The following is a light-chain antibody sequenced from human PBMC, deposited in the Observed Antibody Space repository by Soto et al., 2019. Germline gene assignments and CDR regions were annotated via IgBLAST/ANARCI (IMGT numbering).Light chain of an antibody. Sequence: DIHRTQSTSTLSASVGDIVTITCRASQSINIWLAWYQQKPGKAPKVLIYDASSLKSGVPSRFSGSGSGTEFTLTISSLQPDDFATYYCQQYKSYSWTFGQGTKVDIK. V-gene: IGKV1-5*01. CDR3: QQYKSYSWT. J-gene: IGKJ1*01. CDR1: QSINIW. CDR2: DAS.